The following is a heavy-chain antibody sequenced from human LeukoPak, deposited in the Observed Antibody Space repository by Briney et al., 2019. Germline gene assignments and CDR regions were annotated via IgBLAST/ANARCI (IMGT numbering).Heavy chain of an antibody. CDR2: IYHSGST. J-gene: IGHJ4*02. D-gene: IGHD6-13*01. V-gene: IGHV4-30-2*01. CDR3: ARESGGVTGIAAHIGY. Sequence: SETLSLTCTVSGGSISSGGYYWSWIRPPPGKGLEWIGYIYHSGSTYYNPSLKSRVTISVDRSKNQFSLKLSSVTAADTAVYYCARESGGVTGIAAHIGYWGQGTLVTVSS. CDR1: GGSISSGGYY.